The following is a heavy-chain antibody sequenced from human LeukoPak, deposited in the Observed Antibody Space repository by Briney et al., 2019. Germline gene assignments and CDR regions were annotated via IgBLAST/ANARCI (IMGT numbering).Heavy chain of an antibody. Sequence: PGESLRLSCAASGFTFSDYYMSWIRQAPGKGLEWVSYISSSGSTIYYADSVKGRFTISRDNAKNSLYLQMNSLRAEDTAVYYCARKRWELLNWYFDLWGRGTLVTVSS. J-gene: IGHJ2*01. V-gene: IGHV3-11*01. CDR1: GFTFSDYY. CDR3: ARKRWELLNWYFDL. D-gene: IGHD1-26*01. CDR2: ISSSGSTI.